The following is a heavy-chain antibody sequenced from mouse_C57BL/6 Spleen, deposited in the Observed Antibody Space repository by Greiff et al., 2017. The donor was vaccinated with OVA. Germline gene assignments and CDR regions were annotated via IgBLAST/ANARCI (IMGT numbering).Heavy chain of an antibody. V-gene: IGHV1-80*01. CDR3: ARWTTDYAMDY. Sequence: VKLQESGAELVKPGASVKISCKASGYAFSSYWMNWVKQRPGKGLEWIGQIYPGDGDTNYNGKFKGKATLTADKSSSTAYMQLSSLTSEDSAVYFCARWTTDYAMDYWGQGTSVTVSS. CDR2: IYPGDGDT. J-gene: IGHJ4*01. D-gene: IGHD1-1*01. CDR1: GYAFSSYW.